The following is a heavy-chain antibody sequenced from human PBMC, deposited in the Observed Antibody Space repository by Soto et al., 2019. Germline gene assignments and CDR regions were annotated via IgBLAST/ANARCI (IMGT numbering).Heavy chain of an antibody. J-gene: IGHJ4*02. Sequence: PSETLSLTCAVHSGSLSDFYWSWIRQPPGKGLEWIGEISHSGSTNYNPSLKSRVTISVDTSKNQFSLKLSSVTAADTAVYYCARRAVGSYYFDYWGQGTLVTVSS. CDR2: ISHSGST. V-gene: IGHV4-34*01. D-gene: IGHD3-10*01. CDR1: SGSLSDFY. CDR3: ARRAVGSYYFDY.